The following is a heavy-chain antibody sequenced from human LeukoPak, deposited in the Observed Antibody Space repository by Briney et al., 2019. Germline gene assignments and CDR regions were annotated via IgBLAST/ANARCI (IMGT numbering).Heavy chain of an antibody. D-gene: IGHD3-10*01. V-gene: IGHV3-7*01. Sequence: GGSLRLSCAASGFSFSSYGMHWVRQAPGKGLEGVANIKQDGTEKYYVDSVEGRFTISRDNGKKSLYLQMDSLRVEDTALYYCARVASGTYGYDYWGQGTLVTVSS. CDR1: GFSFSSYG. J-gene: IGHJ4*02. CDR3: ARVASGTYGYDY. CDR2: IKQDGTEK.